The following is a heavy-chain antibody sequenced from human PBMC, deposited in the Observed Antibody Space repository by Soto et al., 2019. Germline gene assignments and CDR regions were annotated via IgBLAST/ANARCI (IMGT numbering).Heavy chain of an antibody. CDR2: IWYDGTKK. CDR3: AREVVTAVAGSVNWFDP. J-gene: IGHJ5*02. Sequence: QVPLVESGGGVVQSGRSLTLSCAASGFSLRTYGMHWLRRAPGKGLEWVSFIWYDGTKKFYANSVKGRSTISKDNSNNILYLQMSGLRAEDTAVYYCAREVVTAVAGSVNWFDPWGQGTLVTVSS. V-gene: IGHV3-33*01. D-gene: IGHD6-19*01. CDR1: GFSLRTYG.